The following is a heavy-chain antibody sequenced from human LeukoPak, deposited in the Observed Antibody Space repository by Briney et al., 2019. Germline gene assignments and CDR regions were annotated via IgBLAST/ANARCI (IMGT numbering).Heavy chain of an antibody. J-gene: IGHJ6*03. V-gene: IGHV1-69*05. CDR2: IIPIFGTA. CDR3: ARGEYQLHLYYYYYYMDV. CDR1: GGTFSSYA. Sequence: GASVKVSCKASGGTFSSYAISWVRQAPGQGLEWMGGIIPIFGTANYEQKFQGRVTITTDESTSTAYMELSSLRSEYTAVYYCARGEYQLHLYYYYYYMDVWGKGTTVTVSS. D-gene: IGHD2-2*01.